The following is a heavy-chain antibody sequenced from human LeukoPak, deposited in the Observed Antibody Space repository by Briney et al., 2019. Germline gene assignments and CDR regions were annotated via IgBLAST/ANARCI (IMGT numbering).Heavy chain of an antibody. J-gene: IGHJ2*01. CDR2: IYYSGST. CDR3: ATTPLDFWSGYQPHWYFDL. D-gene: IGHD3-3*01. Sequence: SETLSLTCTVSGGSISSSSYYWGWIRQPPGRGLEWIGSIYYSGSTYYNPSLKSRVTISVDTSKNQFSLKLSSVTAADTAVYYCATTPLDFWSGYQPHWYFDLWGRGTLVTVSS. CDR1: GGSISSSSYY. V-gene: IGHV4-39*07.